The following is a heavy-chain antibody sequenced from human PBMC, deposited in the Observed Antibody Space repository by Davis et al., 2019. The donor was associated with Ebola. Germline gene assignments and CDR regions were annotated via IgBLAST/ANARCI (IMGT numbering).Heavy chain of an antibody. V-gene: IGHV3-43*02. CDR2: ISGDGGST. CDR1: GFTFDDYA. CDR3: AKDTHYSGYDLGGADY. D-gene: IGHD5-12*01. J-gene: IGHJ4*02. Sequence: GESLKISCAASGFTFDDYAMHWVRQAPGKGLEWVSLISGDGGSTYYADSVKGRFTISRDNSKNSLYLQMNSLRTEDTALYYCAKDTHYSGYDLGGADYWGQGTLVTVSS.